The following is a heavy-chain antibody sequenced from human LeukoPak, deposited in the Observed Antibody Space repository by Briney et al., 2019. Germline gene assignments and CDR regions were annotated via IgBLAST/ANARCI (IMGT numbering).Heavy chain of an antibody. CDR2: ISGSGGST. D-gene: IGHD6-6*01. V-gene: IGHV3-23*01. Sequence: PGGSLRLSCAASGFTFSSYALSWVRQAPGKGLEWVSAISGSGGSTYYADSVKGRFTISRDNSKNTLYLQMNSLRAEDTAVYYCAKIQSSYNSSDYWGQGTLVTVSS. CDR3: AKIQSSYNSSDY. J-gene: IGHJ4*02. CDR1: GFTFSSYA.